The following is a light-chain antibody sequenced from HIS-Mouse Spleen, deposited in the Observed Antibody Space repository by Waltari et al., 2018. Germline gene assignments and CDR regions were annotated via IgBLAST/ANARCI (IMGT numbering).Light chain of an antibody. V-gene: IGLV3-21*03. CDR2: DDS. J-gene: IGLJ2*01. Sequence: SYVLTQPPSVSVAPGKTARITCGGNNIGSKSVHWYQQKPGQAPVLVVYDDSDRPSWIPERFSGSNSGNTATLTISRVEAGDEADYYCQVWDSTHVVFGGGTKLTVL. CDR1: NIGSKS. CDR3: QVWDSTHVV.